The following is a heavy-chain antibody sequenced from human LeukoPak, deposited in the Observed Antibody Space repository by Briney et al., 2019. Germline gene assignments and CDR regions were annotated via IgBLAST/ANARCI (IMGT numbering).Heavy chain of an antibody. D-gene: IGHD6-19*01. CDR3: AIIYSSGWFNYYYYMDV. J-gene: IGHJ6*03. CDR2: MNPNSGNT. Sequence: ASVKVSCNASGYTFTSYDINWVRQATGQGLEWMGWMNPNSGNTGYAQKFQGRVTMTRNTSISTAYMELSSLRSEDTAVYYCAIIYSSGWFNYYYYMDVWGKGTTVTVSS. CDR1: GYTFTSYD. V-gene: IGHV1-8*01.